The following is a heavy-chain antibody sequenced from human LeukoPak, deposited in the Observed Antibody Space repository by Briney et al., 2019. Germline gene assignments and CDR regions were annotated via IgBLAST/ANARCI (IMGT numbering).Heavy chain of an antibody. Sequence: GGSLRLSCAASGFTFSSYAMSWVRQAPGKGPEWVSGIGNSGDRTFYADSVKGRFTISRDNAKNSLYLQMNSLRAEDTAVYYCARDYSYGFLNWGQGTLVTVSS. V-gene: IGHV3-23*01. CDR1: GFTFSSYA. D-gene: IGHD5-18*01. J-gene: IGHJ4*02. CDR2: IGNSGDRT. CDR3: ARDYSYGFLN.